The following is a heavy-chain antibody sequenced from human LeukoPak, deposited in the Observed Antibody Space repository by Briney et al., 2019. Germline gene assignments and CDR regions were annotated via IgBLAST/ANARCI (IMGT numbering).Heavy chain of an antibody. D-gene: IGHD3-22*01. CDR3: ARYPSGHHDSSGYYVKADRLYDY. V-gene: IGHV5-51*01. Sequence: GESLKISCKGSGYSFTSYWIGWVRQMPGKGLEWMGIIYPGDSDTRYSPSFQGQVTISADKSISTAYLQWSSLKASDTAMYYCARYPSGHHDSSGYYVKADRLYDYWGQGTLVTVSS. CDR1: GYSFTSYW. CDR2: IYPGDSDT. J-gene: IGHJ4*02.